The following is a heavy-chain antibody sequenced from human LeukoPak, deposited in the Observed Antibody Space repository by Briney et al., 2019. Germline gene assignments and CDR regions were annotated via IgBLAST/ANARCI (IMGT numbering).Heavy chain of an antibody. CDR2: INPNIGKA. Sequence: ASVKVSCKASGYTFTSYAINWVRQAPGQGLEWMGGINPNIGKANYAQKFQGRVTITADTSTSTAYMELSSLRSDNTAVYYCAREQDVAFDICGHGATGTVSS. CDR1: GYTFTSYA. CDR3: AREQDVAFDI. V-gene: IGHV1-69*10. J-gene: IGHJ3*02.